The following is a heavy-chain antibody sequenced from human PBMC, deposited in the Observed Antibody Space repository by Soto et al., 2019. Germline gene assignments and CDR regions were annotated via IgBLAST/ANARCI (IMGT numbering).Heavy chain of an antibody. CDR2: ISYHGNDK. J-gene: IGHJ4*02. D-gene: IGHD4-17*01. CDR1: GFTFSTYG. Sequence: GGSLRLSCAASGFTFSTYGMHWVRQAPGKGLEWVAVISYHGNDKYYAESVKGRFTISRDNFKNTLYLQMDSLRPEDTAVYYCAKDHLLTTVTTVGVWGQGALVTVSS. V-gene: IGHV3-30*18. CDR3: AKDHLLTTVTTVGV.